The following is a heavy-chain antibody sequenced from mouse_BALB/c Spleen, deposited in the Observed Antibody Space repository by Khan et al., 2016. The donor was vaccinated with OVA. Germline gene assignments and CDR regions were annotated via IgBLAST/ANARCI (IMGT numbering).Heavy chain of an antibody. V-gene: IGHV1-7*01. CDR2: INPSTGYT. CDR1: GYTFINYW. CDR3: ARRGLRCDFEY. D-gene: IGHD1-1*01. J-gene: IGHJ2*01. Sequence: QVQLKQSGAELAKPGASVKMSCKASGYTFINYWIPWVKQRPGQGLEWIGYINPSTGYTEYNHNFNDKATLTADKSSSTAYMQLSSVTPEDSTVYYCARRGLRCDFEYWGQGTTLTVSS.